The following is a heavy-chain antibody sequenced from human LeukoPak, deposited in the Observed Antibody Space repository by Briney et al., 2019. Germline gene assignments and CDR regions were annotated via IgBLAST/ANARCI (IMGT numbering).Heavy chain of an antibody. J-gene: IGHJ4*02. CDR1: RFTFSSYA. D-gene: IGHD5-24*01. CDR2: ISGSGGST. V-gene: IGHV3-23*01. Sequence: PGGSLRLSCAASRFTFSSYAMSWVRQAPGKGLEWVSAISGSGGSTYYADSVKGRFTISRDNAKNSLYLQMNSLRAEDTAVYYCARGLGWLQSFDYWGQGTLVIVSS. CDR3: ARGLGWLQSFDY.